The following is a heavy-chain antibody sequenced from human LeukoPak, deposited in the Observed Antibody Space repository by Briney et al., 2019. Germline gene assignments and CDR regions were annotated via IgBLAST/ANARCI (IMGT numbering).Heavy chain of an antibody. J-gene: IGHJ6*02. CDR1: GYTFTSYG. Sequence: GASVKVSCKASGYTFTSYGISWVRQAPGQGLEWMGWISAYNGNTNYAQELQGRVTMTTDTSTSTAYMELRSLRSDDTAVYYCARDVYCSSTSCYTGGGYYYYYYGMDVWGQGTTVTVSS. D-gene: IGHD2-2*02. CDR3: ARDVYCSSTSCYTGGGYYYYYYGMDV. V-gene: IGHV1-18*01. CDR2: ISAYNGNT.